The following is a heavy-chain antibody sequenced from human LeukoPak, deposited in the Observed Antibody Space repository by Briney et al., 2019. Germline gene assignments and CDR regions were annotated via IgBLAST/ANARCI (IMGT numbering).Heavy chain of an antibody. D-gene: IGHD3-3*01. CDR3: ARDFTIFGVVGFDY. V-gene: IGHV1-18*01. Sequence: ASVKVSCKASSYTFTSYGISWVRQAPGQGLEWMGWISAYNGNTNYAQKLQGRVTMTTDTSTSTAYMELRSLRSDDTAVYYCARDFTIFGVVGFDYWGQGTLVTVSS. J-gene: IGHJ4*02. CDR2: ISAYNGNT. CDR1: SYTFTSYG.